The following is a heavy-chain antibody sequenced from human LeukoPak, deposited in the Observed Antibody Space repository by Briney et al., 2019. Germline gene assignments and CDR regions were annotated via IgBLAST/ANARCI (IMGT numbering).Heavy chain of an antibody. CDR3: TRLHNSGWTGY. J-gene: IGHJ4*02. D-gene: IGHD6-19*01. CDR2: IKQDGSEK. V-gene: IGHV3-7*01. Sequence: GGSLRLSCAASGFTFSSYGMHWVRQAPGKGLEWVANIKQDGSEKHYVDSVKGRFTISRDNTKNSLYLRMNSLRADDTAVYYCTRLHNSGWTGYWGQGTLVTVSS. CDR1: GFTFSSYG.